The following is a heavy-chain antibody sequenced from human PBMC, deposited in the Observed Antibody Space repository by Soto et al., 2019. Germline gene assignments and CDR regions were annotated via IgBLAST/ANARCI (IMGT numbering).Heavy chain of an antibody. V-gene: IGHV3-48*02. CDR1: GWTFGTYS. CDR3: ARLYYDYV. D-gene: IGHD3-3*01. Sequence: GALRLSCAASGWTFGTYSMNWVRQAPGKGLEWIAYINSDSDNIMYADSVKGRFTISRDNAKNSLFLQMNSLTDEDTAVYYCARLYYDYVWGQGTTVTVSS. J-gene: IGHJ6*02. CDR2: INSDSDNI.